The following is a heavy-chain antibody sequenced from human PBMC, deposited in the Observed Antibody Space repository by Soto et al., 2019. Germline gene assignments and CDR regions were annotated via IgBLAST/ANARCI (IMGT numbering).Heavy chain of an antibody. CDR3: ARAGITMVRGPNWFDP. CDR1: GGSFSADY. Sequence: PSETLSLTCAVYGGSFSADYWTWIRQPPGTGLEWIGEINHSGSTNYNPSLKSRVTISVDTSKNQFSLKLTSVTAADTAVYYCARAGITMVRGPNWFDPWGQGTLVTVSS. J-gene: IGHJ5*02. D-gene: IGHD3-10*01. V-gene: IGHV4-34*01. CDR2: INHSGST.